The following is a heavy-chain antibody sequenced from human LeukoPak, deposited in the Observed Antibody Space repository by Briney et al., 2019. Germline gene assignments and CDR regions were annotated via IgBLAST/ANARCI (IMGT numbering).Heavy chain of an antibody. CDR3: TKDPNGDYVGAFDP. CDR2: INGGHYPT. CDR1: GFSFSSFA. D-gene: IGHD4-17*01. Sequence: GGSLRLSCAASGFSFSSFAMTWVRQAPGKGLEWVSSINGGHYPTYNTDSVKGRFTISRDNSRNTLYLRMNSLRADDTAVYYCTKDPNGDYVGAFDPWGQGTLVTVSS. J-gene: IGHJ5*02. V-gene: IGHV3-23*01.